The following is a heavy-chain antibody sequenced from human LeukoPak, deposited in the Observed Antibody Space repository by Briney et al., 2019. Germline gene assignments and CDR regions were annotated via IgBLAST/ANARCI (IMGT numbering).Heavy chain of an antibody. D-gene: IGHD6-6*01. CDR2: INPTGGST. J-gene: IGHJ4*02. Sequence: ASVHVSCKASGYTFPSYFMHWVRQAAAQELEGMGIINPTGGSTTYPQKFQGRVTMPRDTSTSTAYMELSSLRSDDTAVYYCARTAARRFDYWGQGTLVTVSS. V-gene: IGHV1-46*01. CDR1: GYTFPSYF. CDR3: ARTAARRFDY.